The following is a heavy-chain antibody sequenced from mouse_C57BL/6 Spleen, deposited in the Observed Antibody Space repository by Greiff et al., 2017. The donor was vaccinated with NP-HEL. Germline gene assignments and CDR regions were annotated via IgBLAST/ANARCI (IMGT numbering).Heavy chain of an antibody. D-gene: IGHD2-3*01. CDR2: IRNKANNHAT. CDR3: TRGDGYDFDY. V-gene: IGHV6-6*01. CDR1: GFTFSDAW. J-gene: IGHJ2*01. Sequence: EVKVEESGGGLVQPGGSMKLSCAASGFTFSDAWMDWVRQSPEKGLEWVAEIRNKANNHATYYAESVKGRLTISRDDSKSSVYLQMNSLRAEDTGIYYCTRGDGYDFDYWGQGTTLTVSS.